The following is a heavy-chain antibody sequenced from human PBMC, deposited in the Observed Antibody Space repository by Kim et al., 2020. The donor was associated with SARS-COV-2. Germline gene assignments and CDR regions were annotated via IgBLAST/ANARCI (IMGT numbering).Heavy chain of an antibody. CDR1: GGSISSGDYY. J-gene: IGHJ4*02. D-gene: IGHD6-19*01. CDR2: IYYSGST. CDR3: ARYIAVAGREYYFDY. V-gene: IGHV4-30-4*01. Sequence: SETLSLTCTVSGGSISSGDYYWSWIRQPPGKGLEWIGYIYYSGSTYYNPSLKSRVTISVDTSKNQFSLKLSSVTAADTAVYYCARYIAVAGREYYFDYWGQGTLVTVSS.